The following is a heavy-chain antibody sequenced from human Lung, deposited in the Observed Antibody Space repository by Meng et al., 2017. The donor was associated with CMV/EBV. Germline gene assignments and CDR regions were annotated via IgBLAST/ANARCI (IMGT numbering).Heavy chain of an antibody. Sequence: QVHLLKVGPEVKKPGASLRVSCKASGETFGSYGICWVRQAPGQGLEWMGWFVNYVDTYPAPKFQGRFTMTTDTHTNTAFMELRSLTSDDTAVYYCASGTPGRSYCDYWGQGTLVTVSS. CDR2: FVNYVDT. J-gene: IGHJ4*02. D-gene: IGHD2-15*01. V-gene: IGHV1-18*01. CDR1: GETFGSYG. CDR3: ASGTPGRSYCDY.